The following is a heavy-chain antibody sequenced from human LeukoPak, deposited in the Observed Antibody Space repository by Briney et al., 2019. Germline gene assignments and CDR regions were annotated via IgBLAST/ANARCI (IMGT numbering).Heavy chain of an antibody. V-gene: IGHV4-34*01. CDR1: GGSFSGYY. CDR2: INHSGST. Sequence: PSETLSLTCAVYGGSFSGYYWGWIRQPPGKGLEWIGEINHSGSTNYNPSLKSRVTISVDTSKNQFSLKLSSVTAADTAVYYCASLGDDSSGYYYAIDIWGQGTMVTVSS. J-gene: IGHJ3*02. CDR3: ASLGDDSSGYYYAIDI. D-gene: IGHD3-22*01.